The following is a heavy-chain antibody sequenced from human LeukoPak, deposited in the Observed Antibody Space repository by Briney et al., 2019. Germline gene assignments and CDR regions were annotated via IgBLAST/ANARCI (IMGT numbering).Heavy chain of an antibody. J-gene: IGHJ1*01. CDR2: IKSDGKT. V-gene: IGHV3-74*01. CDR1: GFTFSSYW. D-gene: IGHD3-22*01. CDR3: ARAPSEIGGYYPEYFRH. Sequence: GGSLRLSCAASGFTFSSYWMHWVRHAPGKGRVWVSHIKSDGKTNDADSVKGRFTISRDNAKNTVSLQMNSLRAEDTGVYYCARAPSEIGGYYPEYFRHWGQGTLVTVSS.